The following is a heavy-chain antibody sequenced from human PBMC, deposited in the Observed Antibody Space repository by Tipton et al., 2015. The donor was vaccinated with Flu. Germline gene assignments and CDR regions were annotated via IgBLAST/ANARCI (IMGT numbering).Heavy chain of an antibody. D-gene: IGHD4-17*01. V-gene: IGHV4-34*01. CDR1: GGSFSGYY. J-gene: IGHJ4*02. Sequence: TLSLTCAVYGGSFSGYYWSWIRQPPGKGLEWIGEINHSGSTNYNPSLKSRVTISVDTSKNQFSLKLSSVTAADTAVYYCARPGETLTTGFDYWGQGTLVTVSS. CDR3: ARPGETLTTGFDY. CDR2: INHSGST.